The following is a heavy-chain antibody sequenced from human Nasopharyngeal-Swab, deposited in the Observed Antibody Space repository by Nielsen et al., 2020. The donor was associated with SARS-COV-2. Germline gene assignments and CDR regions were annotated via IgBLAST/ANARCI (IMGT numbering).Heavy chain of an antibody. J-gene: IGHJ4*01. CDR3: ARGPEYALFDF. CDR2: IYYSGST. CDR1: GGSVSSGSYY. V-gene: IGHV4-61*01. Sequence: SETLSLTCTVSGGSVSSGSYYWSWIRQLPGKGLEWIGYIYYSGSTNYNPSLKSRVTISIDTSKNQFSLKLSSVTAADTAVYYCARGPEYALFDFWGQGTLVTVSS. D-gene: IGHD2/OR15-2a*01.